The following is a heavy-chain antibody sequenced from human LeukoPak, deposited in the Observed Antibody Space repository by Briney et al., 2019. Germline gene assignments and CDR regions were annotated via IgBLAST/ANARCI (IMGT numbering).Heavy chain of an antibody. CDR3: ARNALYYYDSSGYRTYYYYYMDV. D-gene: IGHD3-22*01. V-gene: IGHV4-4*07. Sequence: SETLSLTCTVSGASISTYYWSWIRQPAGKGLEWIGRVYSSGSTSYNPSLKSRVTMSVDTSKNQFSLEMSSVTAADTAVYYCARNALYYYDSSGYRTYYYYYMDVWGKGTTVTISS. J-gene: IGHJ6*03. CDR1: GASISTYY. CDR2: VYSSGST.